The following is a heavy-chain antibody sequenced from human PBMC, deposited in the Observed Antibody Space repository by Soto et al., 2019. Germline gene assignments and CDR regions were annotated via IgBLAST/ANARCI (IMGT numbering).Heavy chain of an antibody. J-gene: IGHJ5*02. CDR3: ARDEPKYCSSTSCYVFDP. Sequence: SVKGSCKASGGPFSSYAISWVRQAPGQGLEWMGGIIPIFGTANYAQKFQCRVTITADKSTSTAYMELSSLRSEGTAVYYCARDEPKYCSSTSCYVFDPWGQGTLVTVSS. CDR2: IIPIFGTA. CDR1: GGPFSSYA. D-gene: IGHD2-2*01. V-gene: IGHV1-69*06.